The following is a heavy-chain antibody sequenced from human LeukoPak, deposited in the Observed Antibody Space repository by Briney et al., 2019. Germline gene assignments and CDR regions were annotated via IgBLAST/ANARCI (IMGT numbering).Heavy chain of an antibody. CDR3: ARDVVRGEGAFDI. CDR2: MNPNSGNT. D-gene: IGHD3-10*01. Sequence: ASVKVSCKASGYTFTSYDINWVRQATGQGLEWMGWMNPNSGNTGYAQKFQGRVTITTDESTSTAYMELSSLRSEDTAVYYCARDVVRGEGAFDIWGQGTMVTVSS. CDR1: GYTFTSYD. J-gene: IGHJ3*02. V-gene: IGHV1-8*01.